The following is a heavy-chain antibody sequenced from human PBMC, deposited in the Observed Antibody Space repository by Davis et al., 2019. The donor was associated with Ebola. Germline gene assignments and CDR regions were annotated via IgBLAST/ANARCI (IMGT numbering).Heavy chain of an antibody. Sequence: GESLKISCAASGFTFSDYYMSWIRQAPGKGLEWVAVISYDGSNKYYADSVKGRFTISRDNSKNTLYLQMNSLRAEDTAVYYCAKDSSNIWFDIWGQGTLVTVSS. CDR2: ISYDGSNK. CDR1: GFTFSDYY. D-gene: IGHD2/OR15-2a*01. V-gene: IGHV3-30*18. J-gene: IGHJ3*02. CDR3: AKDSSNIWFDI.